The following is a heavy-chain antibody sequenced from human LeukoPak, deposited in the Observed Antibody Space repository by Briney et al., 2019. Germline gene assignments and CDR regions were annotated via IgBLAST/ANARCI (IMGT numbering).Heavy chain of an antibody. CDR2: IYYSGST. CDR3: ARARYFDP. CDR1: GGSISSYY. V-gene: IGHV4-59*01. J-gene: IGHJ5*02. Sequence: SETLSLTCTVSGGSISSYYWSWIRQPPGKGLEWIGYIYYSGSTNYNPSLKSRVTISVDTSKNQFSLKLSSVTATDTAVYYCARARYFDPWGQGTLVTVSS. D-gene: IGHD1-14*01.